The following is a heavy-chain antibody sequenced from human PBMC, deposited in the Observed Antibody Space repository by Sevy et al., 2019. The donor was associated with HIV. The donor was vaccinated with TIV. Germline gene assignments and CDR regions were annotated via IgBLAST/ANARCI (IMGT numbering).Heavy chain of an antibody. V-gene: IGHV3-23*01. Sequence: GGSLRLSCTASGFTFSTYTLTWVRQAPGKGLEWVSSITPDDTHYADSVRGRFSVSRDNSKNTLYLQMDSLKVDDTAVYYCARDAQTWRGPWYGTSGADRWGQGTLVTVSS. J-gene: IGHJ5*02. CDR1: GFTFSTYT. CDR2: ITPDDT. CDR3: ARDAQTWRGPWYGTSGADR. D-gene: IGHD1-1*01.